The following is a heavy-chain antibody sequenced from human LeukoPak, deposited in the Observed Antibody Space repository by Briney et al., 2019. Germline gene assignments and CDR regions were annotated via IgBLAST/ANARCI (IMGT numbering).Heavy chain of an antibody. Sequence: GGSLRLSCAASGFTFSSYAMSWVRQDPRKGLVWVSRINGDGRNINYADSVRGRFTISRDNAKNTLYLQMNTLRVEDTAVYYCTRDLMDYDVSTGLHHYYMDVWGQGTTVTVSS. D-gene: IGHD3-9*01. CDR2: INGDGRNI. V-gene: IGHV3-74*01. CDR1: GFTFSSYA. J-gene: IGHJ6*02. CDR3: TRDLMDYDVSTGLHHYYMDV.